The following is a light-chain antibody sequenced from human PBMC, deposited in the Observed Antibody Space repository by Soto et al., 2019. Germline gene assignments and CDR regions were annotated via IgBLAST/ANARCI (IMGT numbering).Light chain of an antibody. Sequence: DIVMTQTPLSSPVTLGQPASISCRSSQSLVHSDGNTYLSWLQQRPGQPPRLLIYNLSNRFSGVXEXXRGSGGGKDFTLKISRVDAEDVGVYYCMQATQIPYTFGQGTKLEIK. CDR3: MQATQIPYT. V-gene: IGKV2-24*01. CDR1: QSLVHSDGNTY. CDR2: NLS. J-gene: IGKJ2*01.